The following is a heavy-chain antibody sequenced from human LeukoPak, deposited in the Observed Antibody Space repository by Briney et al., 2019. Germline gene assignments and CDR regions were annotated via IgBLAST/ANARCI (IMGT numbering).Heavy chain of an antibody. J-gene: IGHJ4*02. CDR3: ARDNGGNSSSHGSFYFDY. CDR1: GGSISSGGYY. CDR2: IYYSGST. V-gene: IGHV4-31*03. Sequence: SETLSLTCTVSGGSISSGGYYWSWIRQHPGKGLECIGYIYYSGSTYYNPSLKSRVTISVDTSKNQFSLKLSSVTAADTAVYYCARDNGGNSSSHGSFYFDYWGQGTLVTVSS. D-gene: IGHD6-13*01.